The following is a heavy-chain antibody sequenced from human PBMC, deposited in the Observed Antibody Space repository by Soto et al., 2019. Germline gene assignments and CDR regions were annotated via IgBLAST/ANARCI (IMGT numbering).Heavy chain of an antibody. CDR3: ARTAAADAFDI. J-gene: IGHJ3*02. CDR2: IYYSGST. V-gene: IGHV4-59*01. Sequence: SETLSLTCTVSGGSISSYYWSWIRQPPGKGLEWIGYIYYSGSTNYNPSLKSRVTISVDTSKNQFSLKLSSVTAADTAVYYCARTAAADAFDIWGQGTMVTVSS. D-gene: IGHD6-13*01. CDR1: GGSISSYY.